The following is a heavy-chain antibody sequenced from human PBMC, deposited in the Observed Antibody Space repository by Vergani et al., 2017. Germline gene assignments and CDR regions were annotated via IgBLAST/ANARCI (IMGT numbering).Heavy chain of an antibody. J-gene: IGHJ3*01. V-gene: IGHV4-61*02. CDR1: GGSFSTGGQS. Sequence: QVQLQESGPGLVKPSQTLSLTCTVSGGSFSTGGQSWSWLRQSAGKGLEWIGRIYTSGATNYNPSLRSRAIMSAGASTKLFSLKLTSVTAADTAVYYCARDGGEYDKDALDVWGQGTKVTVTS. D-gene: IGHD2-21*01. CDR3: ARDGGEYDKDALDV. CDR2: IYTSGAT.